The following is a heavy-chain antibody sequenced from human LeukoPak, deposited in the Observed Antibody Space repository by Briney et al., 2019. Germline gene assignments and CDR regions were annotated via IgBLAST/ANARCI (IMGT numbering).Heavy chain of an antibody. V-gene: IGHV4-39*01. CDR3: ARRVTMIVVDAFDI. D-gene: IGHD3-22*01. CDR2: IYYSGST. Sequence: PSETLSLTCTVSGGSISSSSYYWGWIRQPPGKGLEWIGSIYYSGSTYYNPSLKSRVTISVDTSKNQFSLKLSSVTAADTAVYYCARRVTMIVVDAFDIWGQGTMVTVSS. CDR1: GGSISSSSYY. J-gene: IGHJ3*02.